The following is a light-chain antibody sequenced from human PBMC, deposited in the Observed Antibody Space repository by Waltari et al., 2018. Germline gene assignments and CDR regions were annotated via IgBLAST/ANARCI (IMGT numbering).Light chain of an antibody. CDR1: SRDVGGYKL. J-gene: IGLJ3*02. Sequence: QSALSQPASVSGSPGQSITLSCTGTSRDVGGYKLVSWYQQHPGKSPKLIIFEVNKRPSGVSNRFSGSKSGNTASLTISGLQPEDEADYYCCSYASDITLVFGGGTKLTVL. CDR3: CSYASDITLV. CDR2: EVN. V-gene: IGLV2-23*02.